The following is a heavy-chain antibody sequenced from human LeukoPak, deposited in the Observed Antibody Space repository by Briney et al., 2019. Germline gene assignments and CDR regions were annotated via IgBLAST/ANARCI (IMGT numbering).Heavy chain of an antibody. V-gene: IGHV1-46*01. CDR3: ARDLAAAGTNHDAFDI. CDR1: GCTFTSYY. J-gene: IGHJ3*02. CDR2: INPSGGST. D-gene: IGHD6-13*01. Sequence: ASVKVSCKASGCTFTSYYMHWVRQAPGQGLEWMGIINPSGGSTSYAQKFQGRVTMTRDTSTSTVYMELSSLRSEDTAVYYCARDLAAAGTNHDAFDIWGQGTMVTVSS.